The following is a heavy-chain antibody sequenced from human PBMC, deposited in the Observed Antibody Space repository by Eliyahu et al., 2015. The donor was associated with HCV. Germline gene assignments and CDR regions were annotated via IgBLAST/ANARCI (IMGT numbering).Heavy chain of an antibody. J-gene: IGHJ1*01. CDR1: GYPFIAYG. CDR3: GRTILTGYSAPDL. D-gene: IGHD3-9*01. Sequence: QVQLVQSEGEVKKPGESVKVSCKTSGYPFIAYGISWVRQAPGQGLEWVAWISGHDSDTRYAPKVHGRVTVTTDRSTNTVQMELRSLRPDDTAVYYCGRTILTGYSAPDLWGQGTLVTVSS. V-gene: IGHV1-18*01. CDR2: ISGHDSDT.